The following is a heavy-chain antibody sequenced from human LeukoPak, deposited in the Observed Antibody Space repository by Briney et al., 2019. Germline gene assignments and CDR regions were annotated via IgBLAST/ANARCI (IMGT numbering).Heavy chain of an antibody. J-gene: IGHJ5*02. CDR3: ARSVQLERLSGFDP. CDR1: GFTFSDYY. D-gene: IGHD1-1*01. CDR2: ISSSGSTI. Sequence: PGGSLRLSCAASGFTFSDYYMSWIRQAPGKGLEWVSYISSSGSTIYYADSVKGRFTISRDNAKNSLYLQMNSLRAEDTAVYYCARSVQLERLSGFDPWGQGTLVTVSS. V-gene: IGHV3-11*01.